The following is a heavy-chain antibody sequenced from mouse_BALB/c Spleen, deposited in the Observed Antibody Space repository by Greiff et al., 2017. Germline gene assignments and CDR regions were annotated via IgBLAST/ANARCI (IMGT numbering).Heavy chain of an antibody. V-gene: IGHV3-2*02. CDR3: ARGDEDFDY. CDR2: ISYSGST. J-gene: IGHJ2*01. Sequence: EVKLQESGPGLVKPSQSLSLTCTVTGYSITSDYAWNWIRQFPGNKLEWMGYISYSGSTSYNPSLKSRISITRDTSKNQFFLQLNSVTTEDTATYYCARGDEDFDYWGQGTTLTVSS. CDR1: GYSITSDYA. D-gene: IGHD3-3*01.